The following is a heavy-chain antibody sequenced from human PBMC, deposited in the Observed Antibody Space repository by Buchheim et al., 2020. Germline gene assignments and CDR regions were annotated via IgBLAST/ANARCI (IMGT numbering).Heavy chain of an antibody. V-gene: IGHV1-8*01. CDR2: MNPNSCNT. CDR3: ARERGIVGATYPFDY. D-gene: IGHD1-26*01. Sequence: QVQLVQSGAEVKKPGASVKVSCKASGYTFTSYDINWVRQATGQGLEWMGWMNPNSCNTAYAQKFQGRATMTRNTSINSAYMELSSLGSEDTAVYYCARERGIVGATYPFDYWGQGTL. J-gene: IGHJ4*02. CDR1: GYTFTSYD.